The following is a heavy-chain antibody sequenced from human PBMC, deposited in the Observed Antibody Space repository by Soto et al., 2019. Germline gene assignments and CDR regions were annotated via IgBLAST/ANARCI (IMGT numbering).Heavy chain of an antibody. J-gene: IGHJ6*02. Sequence: PGGSLRLSCAASGFTFSDYYMSWIRQAPGKGLEWVSYISSSSSYTNYADSVKGRFTISRDNAKNSLYLQMNSLRAEDTAVYYCARGLLGSMARGYYYYYGMDVWGQGTTVTVSS. CDR3: ARGLLGSMARGYYYYYGMDV. CDR1: GFTFSDYY. CDR2: ISSSSSYT. V-gene: IGHV3-11*06. D-gene: IGHD3-10*01.